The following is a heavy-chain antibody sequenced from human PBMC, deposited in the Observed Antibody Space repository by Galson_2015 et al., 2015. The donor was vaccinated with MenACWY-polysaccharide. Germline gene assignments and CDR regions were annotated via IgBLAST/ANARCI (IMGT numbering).Heavy chain of an antibody. CDR3: AKAVTYGSGSYGRYFGLDV. Sequence: SLRLSCAASGLSFDDYAIHWVRQAPGKGLEWVSGISWNGVNVGYADSVKGRFTLSRDNAKNSLYLEMTSLRGEDTALYYCAKAVTYGSGSYGRYFGLDVWGQGTTVIVSS. J-gene: IGHJ6*02. CDR1: GLSFDDYA. D-gene: IGHD3-10*01. CDR2: ISWNGVNV. V-gene: IGHV3-9*01.